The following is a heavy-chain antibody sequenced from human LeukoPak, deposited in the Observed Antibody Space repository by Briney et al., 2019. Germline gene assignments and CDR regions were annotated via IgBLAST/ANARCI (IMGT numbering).Heavy chain of an antibody. CDR2: IYTSGST. J-gene: IGHJ4*02. CDR3: ARVAVYYDILTGYYPHGYFDY. CDR1: GGSISSYY. D-gene: IGHD3-9*01. Sequence: IPSETLSLTCTVSGGSISSYYWSWIRQPAGKGLEWIGRIYTSGSTNYNPSLKSRVTMSVDTSKNQFSLKLSSVTAADTAVYYCARVAVYYDILTGYYPHGYFDYWGQGTLVTVSS. V-gene: IGHV4-4*07.